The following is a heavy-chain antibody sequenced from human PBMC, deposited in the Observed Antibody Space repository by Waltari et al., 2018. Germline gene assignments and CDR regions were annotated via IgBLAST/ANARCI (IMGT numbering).Heavy chain of an antibody. D-gene: IGHD5-12*01. CDR3: AKAIRDGYNK. CDR2: ISESDGRT. CDR1: GFTFRSYA. V-gene: IGHV3-23*01. Sequence: EVQLLASGGGLVQPGGSLRLSCAASGFTFRSYAMRWVRQAPGKGLEWVSSISESDGRTYYADSVKGRFTISRDNSKNTLYLQMNSLRAEDTAVYYCAKAIRDGYNKWGQGTLVTVSS. J-gene: IGHJ4*02.